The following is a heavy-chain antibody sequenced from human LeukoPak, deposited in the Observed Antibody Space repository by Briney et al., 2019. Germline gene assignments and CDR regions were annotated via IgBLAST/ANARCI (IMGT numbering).Heavy chain of an antibody. V-gene: IGHV4-39*01. J-gene: IGHJ4*02. CDR1: GGSISSSSYY. CDR2: IYYSGNT. CDR3: ARRTSGDYYLDY. D-gene: IGHD3-10*01. Sequence: PSETLSLTCTVSGGSISSSSYYWGWIRQPPGKGLEWIGNIYYSGNTYYNPSLKNRVTVSVDTSKNQFSLKLSSVTAADTAVYYCARRTSGDYYLDYWGQGTLVTVSS.